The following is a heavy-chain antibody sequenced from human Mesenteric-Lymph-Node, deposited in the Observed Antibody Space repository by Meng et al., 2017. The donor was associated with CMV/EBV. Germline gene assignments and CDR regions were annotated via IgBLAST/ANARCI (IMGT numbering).Heavy chain of an antibody. CDR2: IWYDGSNK. CDR3: AKSMDILTGYYTDY. CDR1: GFTFSSHR. D-gene: IGHD3-9*01. J-gene: IGHJ4*02. V-gene: IGHV3-33*06. Sequence: GFTFSSHRSHGVRQASGKGLEWVAVIWYDGSNKYYADSVKGRFTISRDNSKNTRYLRMNSLIAEYTAVYYCAKSMDILTGYYTDYWGQGTLVTVSS.